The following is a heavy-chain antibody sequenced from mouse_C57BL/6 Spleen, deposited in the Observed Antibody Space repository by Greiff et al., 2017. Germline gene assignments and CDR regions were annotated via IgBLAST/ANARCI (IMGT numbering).Heavy chain of an antibody. V-gene: IGHV5-9*01. D-gene: IGHD2-3*01. CDR1: GFTFSSYT. J-gene: IGHJ2*01. CDR3: ARHGDGYYFDY. CDR2: ISGGGGNT. Sequence: EVQGVESGGGLVKPGGSLKLSCAGSGFTFSSYTMSWVRQTPEKRLEWVATISGGGGNTYYPDSVKGRFTISRDNAKNTLYLQMSSLRSEDTALYYCARHGDGYYFDYWGQGTTLTVSS.